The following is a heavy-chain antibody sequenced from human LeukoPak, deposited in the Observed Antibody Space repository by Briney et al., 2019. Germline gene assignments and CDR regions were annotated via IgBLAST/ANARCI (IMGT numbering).Heavy chain of an antibody. CDR3: ARDKNPKNFYGMDV. CDR2: INPNSGGT. Sequence: GASVKVSCKASGYAFTGYYMHWVRQAPGQGLEWMGWINPNSGGTNYAQKFQGRVTMTRDTSIGTAYMELSRLRSDDTAVYYCARDKNPKNFYGMDVWGQGTTVTVSS. V-gene: IGHV1-2*02. J-gene: IGHJ6*02. CDR1: GYAFTGYY.